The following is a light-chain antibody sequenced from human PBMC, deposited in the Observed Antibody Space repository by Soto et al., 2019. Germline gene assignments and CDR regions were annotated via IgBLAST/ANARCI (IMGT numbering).Light chain of an antibody. J-gene: IGKJ2*01. CDR2: GAS. V-gene: IGKV3-20*01. Sequence: EIVLTQSPGTLSLSPGERATLSCRASQSVSSSYLAWYQQKPGQAPRLLIYGASTRATGIPDRFSGSGSGTDFTITISRLEPEDFAVYYCQQYGSSPYTCGQGTKLDIK. CDR1: QSVSSSY. CDR3: QQYGSSPYT.